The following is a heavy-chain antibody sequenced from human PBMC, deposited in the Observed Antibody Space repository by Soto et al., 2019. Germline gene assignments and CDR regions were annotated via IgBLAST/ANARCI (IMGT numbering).Heavy chain of an antibody. CDR1: GGSISSAAYY. Sequence: QVQLQESGPGLMKPSQTLSLTCTVSGGSISSAAYYWSWIRQHPGQGLEWIGYTYYSGSTYSNPPLRSRATISIDTSENQFSLKLTSVTAADTAVYYCARTANPLVYFDYWGQGALVTVSS. J-gene: IGHJ4*02. CDR3: ARTANPLVYFDY. CDR2: TYYSGST. V-gene: IGHV4-31*03. D-gene: IGHD2-15*01.